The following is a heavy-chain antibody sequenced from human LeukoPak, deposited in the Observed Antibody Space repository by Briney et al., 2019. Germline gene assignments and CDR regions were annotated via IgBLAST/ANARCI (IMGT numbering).Heavy chain of an antibody. CDR2: INHSGST. J-gene: IGHJ3*02. D-gene: IGHD3-22*01. CDR1: GGSFSGYY. CDR3: ARWRYYYDSSGYNPESDAFDI. Sequence: SETLSLTCAVYGGSFSGYYWSWIRQPPGKGLEWIGEINHSGSTNYNPSLKGRVTISVDTSKNQFSLKLSSVTAADTAVYYCARWRYYYDSSGYNPESDAFDIWGQGTMVTVSS. V-gene: IGHV4-34*01.